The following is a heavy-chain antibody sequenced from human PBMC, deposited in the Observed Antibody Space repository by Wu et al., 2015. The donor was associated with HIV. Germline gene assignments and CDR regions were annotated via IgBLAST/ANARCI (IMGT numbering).Heavy chain of an antibody. Sequence: QVQLVQSGAEVKKPGASVKVSCKASGYTFINYGISWVRQAPGQGLEWMGWISAYNGNTNYAQKLQGRVTMATDTSTNTAYMELRSLRSDDTAVYYCARDKDPLKHIMVVTAILGYYYYAMDVWGQGTTVTVSS. CDR2: ISAYNGNT. CDR3: ARDKDPLKHIMVVTAILGYYYYAMDV. J-gene: IGHJ6*02. D-gene: IGHD2-21*02. V-gene: IGHV1-18*01. CDR1: GYTFINYG.